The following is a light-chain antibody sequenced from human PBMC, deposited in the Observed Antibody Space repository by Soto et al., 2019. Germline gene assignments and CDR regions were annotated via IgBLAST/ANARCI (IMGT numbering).Light chain of an antibody. V-gene: IGKV1-5*03. J-gene: IGKJ1*01. CDR1: QSIRSW. CDR3: QQYNSYPWT. CDR2: KAS. Sequence: DIQMTQSPSTLSASVGDRITITCRASQSIRSWLAWYQQKPGKAPKLLIYKASSLESGVPSRFSGSGSGTEFTLTISSLQPDDVANYYCQQYNSYPWTFGQGTKVDIK.